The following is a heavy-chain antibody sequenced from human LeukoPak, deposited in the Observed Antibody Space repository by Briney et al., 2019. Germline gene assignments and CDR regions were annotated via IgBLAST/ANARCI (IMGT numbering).Heavy chain of an antibody. D-gene: IGHD4-17*01. J-gene: IGHJ5*02. V-gene: IGHV3-30*07. CDR1: GFTFSSFS. CDR3: AKVKYDYGDPVGWFDP. Sequence: PGGSLRLSCAASGFTFSSFSMHWVRQAPGKGLEWVAVTSYDGSNKDYADSVKGRFTISRDNSKNTLYLKMNSLRPEDTAVYYCAKVKYDYGDPVGWFDPWGQGSLVTVSS. CDR2: TSYDGSNK.